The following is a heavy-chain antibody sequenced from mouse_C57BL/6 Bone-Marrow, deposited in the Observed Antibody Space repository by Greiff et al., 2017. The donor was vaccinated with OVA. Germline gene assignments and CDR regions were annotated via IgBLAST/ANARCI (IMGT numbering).Heavy chain of an antibody. Sequence: QVHVKQSGAELARPGASVKMSCKASGYTFTSYTMHWVKQRPGQGLEWIGYINPSSGYTKYNQKFKDKATLTADKSSSTAYMQLSSLTSEDSAVYYCARLYYYGSSYLYYAMDYWGQGTSVTVSS. V-gene: IGHV1-4*01. D-gene: IGHD1-1*01. CDR1: GYTFTSYT. CDR3: ARLYYYGSSYLYYAMDY. CDR2: INPSSGYT. J-gene: IGHJ4*01.